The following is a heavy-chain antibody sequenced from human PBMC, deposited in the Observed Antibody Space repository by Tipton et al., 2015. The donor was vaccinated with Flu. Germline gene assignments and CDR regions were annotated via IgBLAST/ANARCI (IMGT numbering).Heavy chain of an antibody. V-gene: IGHV3-53*01. CDR2: IFSGGRT. CDR3: ARGISGSGWVFDY. J-gene: IGHJ4*02. D-gene: IGHD3-10*01. Sequence: QLVQSGGGLIQPGGSLRLSCAASGFTVTSNYMSWVRQAPGKGLEWVSIIFSGGRTYYADSLKGRFTISRDIFKNTVYLQLDSLRAEDTAVYYCARGISGSGWVFDYWGQGTVVSVSS. CDR1: GFTVTSNY.